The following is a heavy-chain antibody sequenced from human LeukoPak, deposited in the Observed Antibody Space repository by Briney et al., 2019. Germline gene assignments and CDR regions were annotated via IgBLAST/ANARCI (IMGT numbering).Heavy chain of an antibody. V-gene: IGHV4-34*01. J-gene: IGHJ4*02. CDR3: ARGFLEYCSSTSCYLVDY. CDR2: INHSGST. Sequence: SETLSLTCAVYGGSFSGYYWSWIRQPPGKGLEWIGEINHSGSTDYNPSLKSRVTISVDTSKNQFSLKLSSVTAADTAVYYCARGFLEYCSSTSCYLVDYWGQGTLVTASS. CDR1: GGSFSGYY. D-gene: IGHD2-2*01.